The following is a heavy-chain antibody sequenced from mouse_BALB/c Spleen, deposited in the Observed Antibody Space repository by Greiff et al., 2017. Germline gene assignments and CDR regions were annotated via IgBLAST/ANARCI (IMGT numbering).Heavy chain of an antibody. D-gene: IGHD2-4*01. J-gene: IGHJ3*01. V-gene: IGHV2-9*02. CDR1: GFSLTSYG. Sequence: VQGVESGPGLVAPSQSLSITCTVSGFSLTSYGVHWVRQPPGKGLEWLGVIWAGGSTNYNSALMSRLSISKDNSKSQVFLKMNSLQTDDTAMYYCARDRDDYDAWFAYWGQGTLVTVSA. CDR3: ARDRDDYDAWFAY. CDR2: IWAGGST.